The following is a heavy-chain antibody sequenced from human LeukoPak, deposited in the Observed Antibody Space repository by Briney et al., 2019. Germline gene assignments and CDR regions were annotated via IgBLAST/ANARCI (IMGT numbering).Heavy chain of an antibody. CDR2: IYYSGST. V-gene: IGHV4-31*03. J-gene: IGHJ3*02. CDR3: ARAVSMASYAFDI. Sequence: SETLSLTCTVSGGSISSGGCYWSWLLQHPGKGLEWIGYIYYSGSTYYNPSLESRVTISVDTSKNKFSLKLSSVTAADTAVYYCARAVSMASYAFDIWGQGTMVTVSS. D-gene: IGHD5-24*01. CDR1: GGSISSGGCY.